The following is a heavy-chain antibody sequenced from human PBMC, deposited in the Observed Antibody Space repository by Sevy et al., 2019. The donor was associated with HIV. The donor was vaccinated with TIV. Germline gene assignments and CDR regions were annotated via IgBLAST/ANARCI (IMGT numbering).Heavy chain of an antibody. J-gene: IGHJ4*02. V-gene: IGHV4-39*01. CDR2: ISSSGST. Sequence: SETLSLTCSVSGDSITRSDYYWAWIRQPPGKGLEWSGSISSSGSTYHNASLKGRLTMAVDTSKSQFSLTLESVTAADTAVYYCARRSAGQWLAVYYFDSWGQGTLVTVSS. CDR1: GDSITRSDYY. CDR3: ARRSAGQWLAVYYFDS. D-gene: IGHD6-19*01.